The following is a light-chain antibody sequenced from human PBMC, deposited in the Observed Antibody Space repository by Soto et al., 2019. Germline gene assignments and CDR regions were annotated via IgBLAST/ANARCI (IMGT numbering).Light chain of an antibody. CDR3: AEWDDSLSGRGI. Sequence: QSVLTQPPSASGTPGQRVTISCSGISSNIGYNYVYWYQMVPGTAPKLRIYRNDQRPSGVPDRFSGSRSGTSASLAISGLRSEDEADYYCAEWDDSLSGRGIFGGGTKLTVL. CDR2: RND. J-gene: IGLJ2*01. CDR1: SSNIGYNY. V-gene: IGLV1-47*01.